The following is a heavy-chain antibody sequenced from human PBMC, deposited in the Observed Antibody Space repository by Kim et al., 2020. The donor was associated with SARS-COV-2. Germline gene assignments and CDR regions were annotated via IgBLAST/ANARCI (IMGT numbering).Heavy chain of an antibody. V-gene: IGHV1-3*01. CDR2: INAGTGDT. J-gene: IGHJ3*02. D-gene: IGHD6-19*01. Sequence: ASVKVSCKASGYSFTSYVMHWVRQAPGQRPEWMGRINAGTGDTKYSQKFQGRVTIIRDTSATTTYMELSSLRSEDTAVYYCARVRGIAVAGNDAFDIWGQGTVVTVSS. CDR3: ARVRGIAVAGNDAFDI. CDR1: GYSFTSYV.